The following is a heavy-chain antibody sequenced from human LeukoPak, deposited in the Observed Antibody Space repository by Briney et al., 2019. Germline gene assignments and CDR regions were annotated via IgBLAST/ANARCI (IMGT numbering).Heavy chain of an antibody. CDR3: ASRVDTTLV. D-gene: IGHD1-1*01. CDR1: GFTVYSYA. CDR2: XXGSGVAT. Sequence: GGSLRLSCAASGFTVYSYAMSXXXQAPGKGXEWVXXXXGSGVATFYAXSVXXRXTISRDNSSNTLYLQMNSLRAEDTAVYFCASRVDTTLVWGQGTLVTVSS. J-gene: IGHJ4*02. V-gene: IGHV3-23*01.